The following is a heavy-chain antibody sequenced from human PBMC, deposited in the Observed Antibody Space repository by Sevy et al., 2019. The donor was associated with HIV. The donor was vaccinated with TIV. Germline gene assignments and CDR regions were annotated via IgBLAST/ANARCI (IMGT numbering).Heavy chain of an antibody. CDR2: ILYDGTAK. V-gene: IGHV3-33*01. J-gene: IGHJ6*02. CDR3: ACDPLFYSCSGIHYRFYYCMDV. CDR1: GFTFSTYA. Sequence: GGSLRLSCAASGFTFSTYAMHWVRQAPGKGLEWVAVILYDGTAKYYADSVKGQFTVSRDNSKNTLYLQMNSLRVEDTARYYCACDPLFYSCSGIHYRFYYCMDVWGQGTTVTVSS. D-gene: IGHD3-10*01.